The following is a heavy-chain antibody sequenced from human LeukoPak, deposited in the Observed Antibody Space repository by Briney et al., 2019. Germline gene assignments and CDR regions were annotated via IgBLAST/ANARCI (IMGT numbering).Heavy chain of an antibody. CDR2: ISYDGSNK. Sequence: GGSLRLSCAASGFTFSSYAMHWVRQAPGKGLEWVAVISYDGSNKYYADSVKGRFTISRDNSKNTLYLQMNSLRAEDTAVYYCARDRFAVVGTFDYWGQGTLVTVSS. J-gene: IGHJ4*02. D-gene: IGHD3-22*01. CDR3: ARDRFAVVGTFDY. CDR1: GFTFSSYA. V-gene: IGHV3-30-3*01.